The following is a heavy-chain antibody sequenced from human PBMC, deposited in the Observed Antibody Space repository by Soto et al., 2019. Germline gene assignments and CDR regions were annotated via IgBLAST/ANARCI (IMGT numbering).Heavy chain of an antibody. V-gene: IGHV4-31*03. D-gene: IGHD3-22*01. CDR3: ARDNDSSGYEVDP. CDR2: IYYSGST. J-gene: IGHJ5*02. Sequence: QVQLQESGPGLVKPSQTLSLTCTVSGGSISSGGYYWSWIRQHPGKGLEWIGYIYYSGSTYYNPSPKSRVTISVDTSKNQFSLKLSSVTAADTAVYYCARDNDSSGYEVDPWGQGTLVTVSS. CDR1: GGSISSGGYY.